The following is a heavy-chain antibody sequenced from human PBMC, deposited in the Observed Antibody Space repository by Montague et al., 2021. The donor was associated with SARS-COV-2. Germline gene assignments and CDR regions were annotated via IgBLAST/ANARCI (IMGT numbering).Heavy chain of an antibody. CDR1: GFSLSTSAVG. CDR2: IYWDDDK. Sequence: PALVKPTQTLTLTCTSSGFSLSTSAVGVGWIRQPPGKALQWLALIYWDDDKRYSPSLKTRLTVTKDTSKNQVVLTMTNMDPVDTATYYCAHLHTGFWSAYYSTWGQGTLVTVSS. V-gene: IGHV2-5*02. CDR3: AHLHTGFWSAYYST. D-gene: IGHD3-3*01. J-gene: IGHJ5*02.